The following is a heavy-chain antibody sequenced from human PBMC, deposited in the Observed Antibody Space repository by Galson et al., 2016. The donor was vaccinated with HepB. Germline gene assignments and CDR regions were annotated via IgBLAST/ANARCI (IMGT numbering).Heavy chain of an antibody. V-gene: IGHV3-9*01. CDR3: ARDRGLLHYYYGMDV. CDR1: GFIFKDYA. D-gene: IGHD4-17*01. Sequence: SLRLSCAASGFIFKDYAMHWVRQAPGKGLEWVSSISWNSGSIGYADSVKGRSTISRDSSTNTVYLQMNSLRADDTAVYFCARDRGLLHYYYGMDVWGQGTTVTVSS. CDR2: ISWNSGSI. J-gene: IGHJ6*02.